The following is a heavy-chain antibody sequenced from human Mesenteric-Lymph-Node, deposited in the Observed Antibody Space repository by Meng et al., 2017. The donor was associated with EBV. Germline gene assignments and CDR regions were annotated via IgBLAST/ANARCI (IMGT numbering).Heavy chain of an antibody. CDR1: GYTFTKFG. D-gene: IGHD4-17*01. Sequence: QVQLVRSWAWGRGPGASVKVSFKGSGYTFTKFGISWVRQAPGQGLEWMGWISAHNGNTIYAQKLQGRVTMTTDTSTSTAYMEVRSLRSDDTAVYYCARDYYGDFWGSFHHWGQGTLVTVSS. CDR3: ARDYYGDFWGSFHH. J-gene: IGHJ1*01. V-gene: IGHV1-18*01. CDR2: ISAHNGNT.